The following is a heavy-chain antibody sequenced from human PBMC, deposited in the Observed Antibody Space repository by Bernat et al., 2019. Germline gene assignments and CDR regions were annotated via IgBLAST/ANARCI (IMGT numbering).Heavy chain of an antibody. V-gene: IGHV3-30*01. CDR3: ARDKDSGWNHKFDY. D-gene: IGHD6-19*01. CDR2: ISYDGSNK. CDR1: GFTFSSYA. Sequence: QVQLVESGGGVVQPGRSLRLSCAASGFTFSSYAMHWVRQAPGKGLEWVAVISYDGSNKYYADSVKGRFTISRDNSKNTLYLQMNSLRAEDTAVYYCARDKDSGWNHKFDYWGQGTLVTVSS. J-gene: IGHJ4*02.